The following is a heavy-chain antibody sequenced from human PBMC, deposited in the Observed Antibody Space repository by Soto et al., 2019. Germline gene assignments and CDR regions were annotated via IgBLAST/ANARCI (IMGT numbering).Heavy chain of an antibody. Sequence: SETLSLTCTVSGGSISSGDYYWSWIRQPPGKGLEWIGYIYHSGSTYYNPSLKSRVTISVDTSKNQFSLKLSSVTAADTAVYYCARERVVVLPAAMRSYYYGMDVWGQGTTVTVSS. V-gene: IGHV4-30-4*01. J-gene: IGHJ6*02. D-gene: IGHD2-2*01. CDR1: GGSISSGDYY. CDR3: ARERVVVLPAAMRSYYYGMDV. CDR2: IYHSGST.